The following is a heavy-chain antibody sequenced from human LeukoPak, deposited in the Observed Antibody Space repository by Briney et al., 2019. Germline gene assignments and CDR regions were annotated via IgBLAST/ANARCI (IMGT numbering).Heavy chain of an antibody. V-gene: IGHV1-69*05. CDR2: IIPIFGTA. J-gene: IGHJ6*04. CDR3: ARGVGRSTRSAWDV. Sequence: SVKVSCKASVGTFSSYAISWVRQAPGQGLEWMGGIIPIFGTANYAQKFQGRVTITTDESTSTAYMELSSLRSEDTAVYYCARGVGRSTRSAWDVWGKGTTVTVSS. D-gene: IGHD2-2*01. CDR1: VGTFSSYA.